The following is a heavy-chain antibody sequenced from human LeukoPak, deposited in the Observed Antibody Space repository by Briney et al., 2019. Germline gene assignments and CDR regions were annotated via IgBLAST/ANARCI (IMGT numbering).Heavy chain of an antibody. D-gene: IGHD1-26*01. Sequence: ASVKVSCRASGYTFTSYYMHWVRQAPGQGLEWMGGIIPVFGTANYVQKFQGRVTITADESTSTAYMELSSLRSEDTAVYYCASPQSGGELLSPLDYWGQGTLVTVSS. V-gene: IGHV1-69*13. CDR1: GYTFTSYY. CDR3: ASPQSGGELLSPLDY. J-gene: IGHJ4*02. CDR2: IIPVFGTA.